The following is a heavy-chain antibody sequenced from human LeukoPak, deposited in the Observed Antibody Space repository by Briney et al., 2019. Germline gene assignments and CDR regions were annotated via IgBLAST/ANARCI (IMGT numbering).Heavy chain of an antibody. CDR1: GFTFSSYG. CDR3: AKGDNYYDSSGYYYVRALFDY. Sequence: GVLRLSCAAPGFTFSSYGMHWVRQAPGKGLEWVAVIWYDGSNKYYADSVKGRFTISRDNSKNTLYLQMNSLRAEDTAVYYCAKGDNYYDSSGYYYVRALFDYWGQGTLVTVSS. CDR2: IWYDGSNK. V-gene: IGHV3-30*02. J-gene: IGHJ4*02. D-gene: IGHD3-22*01.